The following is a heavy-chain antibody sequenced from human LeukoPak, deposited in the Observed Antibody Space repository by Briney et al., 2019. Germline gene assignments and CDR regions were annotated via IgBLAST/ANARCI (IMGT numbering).Heavy chain of an antibody. J-gene: IGHJ4*02. CDR3: TRGNYDILTGYYLHFDS. V-gene: IGHV4-39*01. Sequence: PSETLSLTCTVSGGSISSNSYYWGWIRQPPGKGLEWIATIYYSGRTYYNPSLKSRVTISVDTSKNQFSLKLSSVTAADTAVYYCTRGNYDILTGYYLHFDSWGQGTLVTVSS. CDR1: GGSISSNSYY. CDR2: IYYSGRT. D-gene: IGHD3-9*01.